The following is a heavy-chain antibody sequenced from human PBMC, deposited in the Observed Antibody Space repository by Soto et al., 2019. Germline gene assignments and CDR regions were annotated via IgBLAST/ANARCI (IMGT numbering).Heavy chain of an antibody. V-gene: IGHV1-2*04. Sequence: ASVKVSCKASGYTFTGYYMHWVRQAPGQGLEWMGWINPNSGGTNYAQKFQGWVTMTRDTSISTAYMELSRLRSDDTAVYYCARGELRYFDWLLQASDYYYGMDVWGQGTTVTVSS. D-gene: IGHD3-9*01. CDR1: GYTFTGYY. CDR2: INPNSGGT. CDR3: ARGELRYFDWLLQASDYYYGMDV. J-gene: IGHJ6*02.